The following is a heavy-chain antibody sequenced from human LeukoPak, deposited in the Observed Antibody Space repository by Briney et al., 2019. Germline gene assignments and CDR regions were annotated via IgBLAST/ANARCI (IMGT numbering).Heavy chain of an antibody. CDR3: ARDSRDYGDYYYYYYMDV. D-gene: IGHD4-17*01. Sequence: PGGPLSPPFEPPGLPFRSYGWAWSRQPPGKGREGVANKNQEGSEKYYVDSVKGRFTISRDNAKNSLYLQMNSLRAEDTAVYYCARDSRDYGDYYYYYYMDVWGKGTTVTVSS. J-gene: IGHJ6*03. CDR1: GLPFRSYG. V-gene: IGHV3-7*01. CDR2: KNQEGSEK.